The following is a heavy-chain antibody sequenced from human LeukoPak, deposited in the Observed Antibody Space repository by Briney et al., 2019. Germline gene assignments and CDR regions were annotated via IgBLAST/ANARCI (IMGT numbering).Heavy chain of an antibody. J-gene: IGHJ6*02. Sequence: ASVTVSFTASGYTFTSYAMHWVRQAPGQRLEWMGWINAGNGNAKYSQKFQGRVTITRDTSASTAYMELSSLRSEDTAVYYCARDCSGGSCYPDYYYYGMDVWGQGTTVTVSS. D-gene: IGHD2-15*01. CDR3: ARDCSGGSCYPDYYYYGMDV. CDR1: GYTFTSYA. CDR2: INAGNGNA. V-gene: IGHV1-3*01.